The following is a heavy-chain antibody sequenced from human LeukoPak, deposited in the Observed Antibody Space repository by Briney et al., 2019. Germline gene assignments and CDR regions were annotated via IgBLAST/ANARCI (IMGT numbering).Heavy chain of an antibody. CDR2: INPSVGTT. CDR1: GYTFTSYS. J-gene: IGHJ4*02. CDR3: AREFECNSTQYY. V-gene: IGHV1-46*01. D-gene: IGHD2/OR15-2a*01. Sequence: ASVKVSCKASGYTFTSYSMHWVRQAPGQGLEWMGIINPSVGTTSYAQKFQGRVTITRDESTSTVYMELSSLRSEDTAVYYCAREFECNSTQYYWGEGALGTVSS.